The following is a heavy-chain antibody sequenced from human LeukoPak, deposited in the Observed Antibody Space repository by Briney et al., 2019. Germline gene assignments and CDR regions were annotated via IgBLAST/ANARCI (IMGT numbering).Heavy chain of an antibody. D-gene: IGHD3-10*01. Sequence: GGSLRLSCSVSGFIFSSYAMHWVRQAPGKGVEYGSPICSNGGSTYYADSVKGRFTISRDNSKNTLYLQMSSLRVEDTAVYYCVKNSAYYYGSGSYSNYWGQGTLVTVSS. V-gene: IGHV3-64D*06. CDR2: ICSNGGST. CDR3: VKNSAYYYGSGSYSNY. CDR1: GFIFSSYA. J-gene: IGHJ4*02.